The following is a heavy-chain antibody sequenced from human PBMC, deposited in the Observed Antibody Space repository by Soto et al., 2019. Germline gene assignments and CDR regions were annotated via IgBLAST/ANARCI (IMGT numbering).Heavy chain of an antibody. V-gene: IGHV1-18*01. D-gene: IGHD4-17*01. J-gene: IGHJ4*02. CDR3: AILDYGRISAGY. CDR1: GYSFTSYG. CDR2: ISAGSGNT. Sequence: QVQLVQSGGEVKKPGASVKVSCKASGYSFTSYGISWVRQAPGQGLEWMGWISAGSGNTNYAQMLQGRVTMTTDTSTSTAYMELRSLRSDDTAGYYCAILDYGRISAGYWGQRTLVTVSS.